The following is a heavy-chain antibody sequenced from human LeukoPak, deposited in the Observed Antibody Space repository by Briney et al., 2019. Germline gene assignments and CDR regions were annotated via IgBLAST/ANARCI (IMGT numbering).Heavy chain of an antibody. D-gene: IGHD1-1*01. Sequence: PGGSLRLSCAASGFTFRSFWMDWVRQAPGKGLVWVSRISSDGSSTSYADSVQGRFTISRDNAKDTLYLQMNSLGAEDTAVYYCARARYNGNDDYWGQGTLVTVSS. CDR3: ARARYNGNDDY. V-gene: IGHV3-74*01. CDR2: ISSDGSST. J-gene: IGHJ4*02. CDR1: GFTFRSFW.